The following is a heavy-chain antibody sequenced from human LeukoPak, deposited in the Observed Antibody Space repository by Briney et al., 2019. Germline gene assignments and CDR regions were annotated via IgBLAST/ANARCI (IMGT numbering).Heavy chain of an antibody. Sequence: QPGGSLRLSCTASGFTFSSYAMSWVRQAPGKGLEWVSSISGDGAVTYYADSVRGRFTISRDNSKNTVYLQMNSLRTDDTALYYAGWFEELGWGQGTLVTVSS. CDR3: GWFEELG. D-gene: IGHD3-10*01. CDR1: GFTFSSYA. V-gene: IGHV3-23*01. CDR2: ISGDGAVT. J-gene: IGHJ4*02.